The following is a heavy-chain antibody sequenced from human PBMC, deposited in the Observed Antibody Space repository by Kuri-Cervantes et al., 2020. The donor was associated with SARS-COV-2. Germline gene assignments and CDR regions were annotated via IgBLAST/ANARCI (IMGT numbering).Heavy chain of an antibody. V-gene: IGHV1-69*13. D-gene: IGHD5-12*01. CDR2: IIPIFGTA. Sequence: SVKVSCKASGGTFSSYAISWVRQAPGQGLEWMGGIIPIFGTANYAQKFQGRVTITADESTSTAYMELSSLRSDDTAVYYCAREEYSASFDYWGQGTLVTVSS. CDR3: AREEYSASFDY. J-gene: IGHJ4*02. CDR1: GGTFSSYA.